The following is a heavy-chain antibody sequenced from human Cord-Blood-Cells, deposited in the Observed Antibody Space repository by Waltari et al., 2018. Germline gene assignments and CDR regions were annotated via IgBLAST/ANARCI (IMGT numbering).Heavy chain of an antibody. D-gene: IGHD3-9*01. CDR3: TRSYDILTGYYAFDI. CDR2: IRSKANCYAT. J-gene: IGHJ3*02. Sequence: EVQLVESGGGLVQPGGSLKLSCAASGFAFSGSAMHWVRQASGKGLEWVGRIRSKANCYATAYAASVKGRFTISRDDSKNTAYLQMNSLKTEDTAVYYCTRSYDILTGYYAFDIWGQGTMVTVSS. CDR1: GFAFSGSA. V-gene: IGHV3-73*02.